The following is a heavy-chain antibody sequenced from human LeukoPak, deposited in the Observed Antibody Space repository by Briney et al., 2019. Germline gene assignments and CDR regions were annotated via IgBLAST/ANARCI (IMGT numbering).Heavy chain of an antibody. D-gene: IGHD2-21*01. CDR1: GFTLSSYA. CDR3: AKAPVTTCRGAYCYPFDY. J-gene: IGHJ4*02. V-gene: IGHV3-23*01. CDR2: ISDSGNT. Sequence: GGSLRLSCAASGFTLSSYAMSWVRQAPGKGLEWVSAISDSGNTYHADSVKGRCTISRDSSKNTLLLQMNRLRPEDAAVYYCAKAPVTTCRGAYCYPFDYWGQGTLVTVSS.